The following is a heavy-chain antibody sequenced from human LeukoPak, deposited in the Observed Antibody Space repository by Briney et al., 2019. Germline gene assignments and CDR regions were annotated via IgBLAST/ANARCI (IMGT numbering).Heavy chain of an antibody. J-gene: IGHJ6*03. CDR2: ISAYNGNT. V-gene: IGHV1-18*01. CDR1: GYTFTSYG. D-gene: IGHD2-15*01. CDR3: ARLYCSGGSCYYYYYMDV. Sequence: ASVKVSCKASGYTFTSYGFSWVRQAPGQGLEWMGWISAYNGNTNYAQKLQGRVTMTTDTSTSTAYMELRSLRSDDTAVYYCARLYCSGGSCYYYYYMDVWGKGTTVTVSS.